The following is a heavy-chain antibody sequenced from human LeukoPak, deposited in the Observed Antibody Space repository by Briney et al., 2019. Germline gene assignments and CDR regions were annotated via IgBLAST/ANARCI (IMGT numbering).Heavy chain of an antibody. V-gene: IGHV3-7*01. CDR1: GFTFSSSW. CDR3: ARPRVPDS. J-gene: IGHJ4*02. CDR2: IKQDGSET. Sequence: PGGSLRLSCAASGFTFSSSWMSWVRQAPGKGLEWVANIKQDGSETNYVDSVKGRFTISRDKAKNSLYLQMNSLRAEDTGVYYCARPRVPDSWGQGTLVTVSS.